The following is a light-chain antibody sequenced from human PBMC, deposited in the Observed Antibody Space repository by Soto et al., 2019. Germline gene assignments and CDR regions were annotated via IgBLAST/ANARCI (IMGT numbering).Light chain of an antibody. J-gene: IGKJ5*01. CDR2: GAS. V-gene: IGKV3-15*01. Sequence: EVVMTQSPATLSVSPGERATLSCWASQSVRSDLAWYQQKPGQTPRLLIYGASTRAPGIPARFSGSGSGTEFTLTISSLQSEDFAVYYCQQYNNWPPFTFGQGTRLEI. CDR3: QQYNNWPPFT. CDR1: QSVRSD.